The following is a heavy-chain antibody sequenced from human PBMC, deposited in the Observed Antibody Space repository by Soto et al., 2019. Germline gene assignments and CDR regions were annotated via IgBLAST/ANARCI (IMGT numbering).Heavy chain of an antibody. Sequence: QVQLVQSGETVKEPGASMKVSCVASGYTFTRHGFSCVRQAPGQGLEWMGWISVVNGNTKFAQRFHDRVTLTTDTSTTTAHMELRSLTSDDTATYYCVRDTGPYNYHYDAFDLWGQGTVVTVSS. D-gene: IGHD1-20*01. J-gene: IGHJ3*01. CDR2: ISVVNGNT. CDR1: GYTFTRHG. V-gene: IGHV1-18*04. CDR3: VRDTGPYNYHYDAFDL.